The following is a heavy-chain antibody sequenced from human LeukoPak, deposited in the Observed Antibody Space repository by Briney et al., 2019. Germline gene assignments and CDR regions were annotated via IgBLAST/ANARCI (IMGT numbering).Heavy chain of an antibody. V-gene: IGHV4-59*08. CDR3: ARRGYCSSTSCYIFDY. J-gene: IGHJ4*02. CDR2: IYYSGST. Sequence: SETLSLTCTVSGGSISSYYWGWIRQPPGKGLEWIGYIYYSGSTNYNPSLKNRVTISVDTSKNQFSLKLSSVTAADTAVYYCARRGYCSSTSCYIFDYWGQGTLVTVSS. CDR1: GGSISSYY. D-gene: IGHD2-2*01.